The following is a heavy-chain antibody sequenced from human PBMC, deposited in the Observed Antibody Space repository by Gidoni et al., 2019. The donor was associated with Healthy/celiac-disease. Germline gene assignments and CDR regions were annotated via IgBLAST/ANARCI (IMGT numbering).Heavy chain of an antibody. CDR3: EKEVVVVPAAINYFDY. J-gene: IGHJ4*02. D-gene: IGHD2-2*02. CDR2: ISGSGGST. Sequence: EVQLLASGGGLVQHGGSLGLSCAASGFTFCSDDMRWVRQAPGTGLEWVSAISGSGGSTYYADSVKGRFTISRDNSKNTLYLQMNSLRAEDTAVYYCEKEVVVVPAAINYFDYWGQGTLVTVSS. V-gene: IGHV3-23*01. CDR1: GFTFCSDD.